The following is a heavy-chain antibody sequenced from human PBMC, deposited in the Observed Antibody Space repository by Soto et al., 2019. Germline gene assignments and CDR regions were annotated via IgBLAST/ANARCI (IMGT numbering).Heavy chain of an antibody. J-gene: IGHJ6*02. CDR1: GGTFSSYA. CDR2: IIPIFGTA. D-gene: IGHD3-16*01. CDR3: AGGAKNGGYYYYGMDV. V-gene: IGHV1-69*01. Sequence: QVQLVQSGAEVKKPGSSVKVSCKASGGTFSSYAISWVRQAPGQGLEWMGGIIPIFGTANYAQKFQGRVTITGDDSASEAYMGLSSRRPEDTAGYYCAGGAKNGGYYYYGMDVWGQGTTVTVSS.